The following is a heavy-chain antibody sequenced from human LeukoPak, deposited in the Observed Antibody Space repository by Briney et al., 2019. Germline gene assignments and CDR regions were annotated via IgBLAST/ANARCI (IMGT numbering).Heavy chain of an antibody. D-gene: IGHD2-15*01. CDR1: GDSVSSNSAA. CDR3: ARGPQVVGYHYIDV. Sequence: SQTLSLTCAISGDSVSSNSAAWNWIRHSPSRGLEWLGRTYYRSKWYNDYAVSVKGRVTINPDTSKNQFSLLLNSVTPEDTAVYYCARGPQVVGYHYIDVWDKGTTVTVS. J-gene: IGHJ6*03. V-gene: IGHV6-1*01. CDR2: TYYRSKWYN.